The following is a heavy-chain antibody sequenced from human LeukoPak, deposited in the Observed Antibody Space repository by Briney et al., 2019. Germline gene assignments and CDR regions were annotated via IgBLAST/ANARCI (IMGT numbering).Heavy chain of an antibody. D-gene: IGHD6-19*01. J-gene: IGHJ4*02. CDR3: AKSGQHGPRSYSSGWAPGY. CDR1: GFTFTFYE. Sequence: PGGSLRLSCAASGFTFTFYEMNWVRQAPGKGLEWVSYISSSGTTTYYADSVKGRFTISRDNAKNSLYLQMNSLRADDTAVYYCAKSGQHGPRSYSSGWAPGYWGQGTLVTVSS. CDR2: ISSSGTTT. V-gene: IGHV3-48*03.